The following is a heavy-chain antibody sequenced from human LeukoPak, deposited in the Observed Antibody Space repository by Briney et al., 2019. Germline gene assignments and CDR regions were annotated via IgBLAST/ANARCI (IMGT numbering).Heavy chain of an antibody. CDR3: AKSLRAKSRRSAYYDSSGYYEVFDY. J-gene: IGHJ4*02. V-gene: IGHV3-30*18. CDR1: GFTFSSYG. D-gene: IGHD3-22*01. Sequence: PGGSLRLSCAASGFTFSSYGMHWVRQAPGKGLEWVAVISCDGSNKYYADSVKGRFTISRGNSKNTLYLQMNSLRAEDTAVYYCAKSLRAKSRRSAYYDSSGYYEVFDYWGQGTLVTVSS. CDR2: ISCDGSNK.